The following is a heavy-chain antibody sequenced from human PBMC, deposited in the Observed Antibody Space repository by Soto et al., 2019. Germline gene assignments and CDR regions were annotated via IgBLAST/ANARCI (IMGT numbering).Heavy chain of an antibody. CDR2: ISAYNGNT. V-gene: IGHV1-18*04. J-gene: IGHJ4*02. Sequence: QVQLVQSGAEVKKPGASVKVSCKASGYTFTSYGISWVRQAPGQGLEWMGWISAYNGNTNYAQKLQGRVTMTTDTSTSTAYMELRSLRSDDTAVYYCARDIVVVPAPPREVWREQPSSFDYWGQGTLVTVSS. CDR3: ARDIVVVPAPPREVWREQPSSFDY. D-gene: IGHD2-2*01. CDR1: GYTFTSYG.